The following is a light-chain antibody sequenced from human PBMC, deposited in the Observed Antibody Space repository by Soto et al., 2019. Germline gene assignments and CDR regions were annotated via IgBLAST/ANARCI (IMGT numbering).Light chain of an antibody. J-gene: IGKJ5*01. CDR1: QSVSSY. CDR3: QQRSNWIT. Sequence: EIVLTQSPATLSLSPGERATLSCRASQSVSSYLAWYQQKPGQAPRLLIYDASNRATGIPARFSGSGSVTDFTLTISSLEPEDFAFYYCQQRSNWITFGQGTRLEIK. V-gene: IGKV3-11*01. CDR2: DAS.